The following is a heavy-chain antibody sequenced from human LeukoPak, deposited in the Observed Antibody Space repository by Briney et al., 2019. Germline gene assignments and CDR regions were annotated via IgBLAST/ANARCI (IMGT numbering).Heavy chain of an antibody. J-gene: IGHJ4*02. CDR2: IYYSGST. D-gene: IGHD3-10*01. V-gene: IGHV4-39*07. Sequence: SETLSLTCTVSGGSISSSSYYWGWIRQPPGKGLEWIGSIYYSGSTYYNPSLKSRVTISVDTSKNQFSLKLSSVTAADTAVYYCAGITMVRGYYWGQGTLVTVSS. CDR1: GGSISSSSYY. CDR3: AGITMVRGYY.